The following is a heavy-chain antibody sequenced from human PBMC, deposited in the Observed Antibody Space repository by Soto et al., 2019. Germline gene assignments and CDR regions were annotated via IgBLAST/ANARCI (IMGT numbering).Heavy chain of an antibody. J-gene: IGHJ4*02. V-gene: IGHV1-69*06. CDR3: ATYYYDSSGYYYPGSPSDY. CDR2: IIPIFGTA. D-gene: IGHD3-22*01. Sequence: SVKVSCKASGGTFSSYAISWVRQAPGQGPEWMGGIIPIFGTANYAQKFQGRVTITADKSTSTAYMELSSLRSEDTAVYYCATYYYDSSGYYYPGSPSDYWGQGTLVTVSS. CDR1: GGTFSSYA.